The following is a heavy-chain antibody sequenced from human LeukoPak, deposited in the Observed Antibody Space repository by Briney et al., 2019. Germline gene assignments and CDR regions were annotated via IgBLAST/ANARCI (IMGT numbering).Heavy chain of an antibody. D-gene: IGHD3-10*01. CDR3: ARATEYYYGSGSYYCFDY. J-gene: IGHJ4*02. V-gene: IGHV6-1*01. CDR2: TYYRSKWYN. Sequence: SQTLSLTCAISGDSVSSNSAAWNWIRQSPSRGLEWLGRTYYRSKWYNDYAVSVKSRITISPDTSKNQFSLQLNSVTPEDTAVYYCARATEYYYGSGSYYCFDYWGQGTLVTVSS. CDR1: GDSVSSNSAA.